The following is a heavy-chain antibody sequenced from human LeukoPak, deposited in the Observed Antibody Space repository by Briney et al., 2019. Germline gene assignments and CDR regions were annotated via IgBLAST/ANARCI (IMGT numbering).Heavy chain of an antibody. CDR2: VPSTGGT. CDR3: ARDVLR. V-gene: IGHV4-39*07. J-gene: IGHJ4*02. CDR1: GGSTITNTYY. Sequence: SETLSLTCTVSGGSTITNTYYWGWIRQPPGKGLEWIASVPSTGGTYYNPSLKSRVTMSVDTSRNQFSLKLNSVTAADTAVYYCARDVLRWGQGTLVTVSS.